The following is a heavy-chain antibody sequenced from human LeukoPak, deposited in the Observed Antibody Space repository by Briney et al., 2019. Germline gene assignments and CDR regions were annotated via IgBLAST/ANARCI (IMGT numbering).Heavy chain of an antibody. Sequence: KPSETLSLTCTVSGGSISSYYWSWIRQPPGKGLEWIGYIYYSGSTNYNPSLKSRVTISVDTSKNQLSLKLSSVTAADTAVYYCAASTVTPNWFDPWGQGTLVTVSS. V-gene: IGHV4-59*08. CDR2: IYYSGST. CDR1: GGSISSYY. CDR3: AASTVTPNWFDP. J-gene: IGHJ5*02. D-gene: IGHD4-11*01.